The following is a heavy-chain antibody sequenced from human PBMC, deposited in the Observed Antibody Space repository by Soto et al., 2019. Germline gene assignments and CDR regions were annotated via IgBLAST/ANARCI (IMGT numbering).Heavy chain of an antibody. CDR3: AKLITMVRGVIMDAFDI. Sequence: GASVKVSCKASGYTFTSYGISWVRQAPGQGLEWMGWISAYNGNTNYADSVKGRFTISRDNSKNTLYLQMNSLRAEDTAVYYCAKLITMVRGVIMDAFDIWGQGTMVTVSS. D-gene: IGHD3-10*01. CDR1: GYTFTSYG. V-gene: IGHV1-18*01. J-gene: IGHJ3*02. CDR2: ISAYNGNT.